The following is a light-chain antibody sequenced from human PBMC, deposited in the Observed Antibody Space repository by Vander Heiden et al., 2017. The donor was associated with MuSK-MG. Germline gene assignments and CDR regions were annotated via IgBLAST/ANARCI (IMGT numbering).Light chain of an antibody. CDR3: QQYGSSPHT. J-gene: IGKJ2*01. Sequence: EIVLTPSPGTLSLSPGERATLPCRASQTVSSSYLAWYQQKTGQAPRLLIYGASSRATGIPDRFSGSGSGTDFTLTISRLESEDFAVYYCQQYGSSPHTFGQGTKLEIK. CDR1: QTVSSSY. V-gene: IGKV3-20*01. CDR2: GAS.